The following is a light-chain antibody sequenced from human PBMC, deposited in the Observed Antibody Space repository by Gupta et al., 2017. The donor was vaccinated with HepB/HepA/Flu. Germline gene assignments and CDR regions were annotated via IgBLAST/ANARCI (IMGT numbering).Light chain of an antibody. J-gene: IGKJ5*01. V-gene: IGKV2-28*01. CDR1: HSPLHSDGNYY. CDR3: SRDLAPIT. Sequence: DIVMTQSPLSLPVTPGEPASISCRSSHSPLHSDGNYYLEWYLQRPGQSQQLIIYWGSKRAYGATDSFSGSGSAKDFTLKSSRGEDEAGGDYYDSRDLAPITFGQGTPVEIK. CDR2: WGS.